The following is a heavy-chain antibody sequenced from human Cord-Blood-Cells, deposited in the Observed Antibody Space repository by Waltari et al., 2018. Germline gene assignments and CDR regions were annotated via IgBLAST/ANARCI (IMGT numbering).Heavy chain of an antibody. CDR3: ARTRGSYYHAFDI. D-gene: IGHD1-26*01. J-gene: IGHJ3*02. V-gene: IGHV3-30-3*01. CDR2: ISYDGSNK. Sequence: QVQLVESGGGVVHPGRSTRLHCASCGLPLRSYAMLWVRLATGKGLEWVAVISYDGSNKYYADSVKGRFTISRDNSKNTLYLQMNSLRAEDTAVYYCARTRGSYYHAFDIWGQGTMVTVSS. CDR1: GLPLRSYA.